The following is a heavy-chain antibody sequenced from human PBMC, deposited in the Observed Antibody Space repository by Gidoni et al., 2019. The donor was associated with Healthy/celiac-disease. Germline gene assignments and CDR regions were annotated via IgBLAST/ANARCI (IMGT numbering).Heavy chain of an antibody. CDR1: GGSISSGDYY. D-gene: IGHD3-22*01. CDR2: IYYSGST. J-gene: IGHJ4*02. V-gene: IGHV4-30-4*01. CDR3: ARVESDYDSSGYYYVGY. Sequence: QVQLQESGPGLVKPSQTLALTCTVPGGSISSGDYYWSWIRQPPGKGLEWIGYIYYSGSTYYNPSLKSRVTISVDTSKNQFSLKLSSVTAADTAVYYCARVESDYDSSGYYYVGYWGQGTLVTVSS.